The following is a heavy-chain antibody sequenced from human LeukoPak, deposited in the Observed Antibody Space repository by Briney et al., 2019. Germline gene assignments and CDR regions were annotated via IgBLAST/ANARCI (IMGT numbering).Heavy chain of an antibody. CDR2: ISYDGSNK. Sequence: GTSLRLSCAASGFSFSSYGMHWVRQAPGKGLEWVAVISYDGSNKYYADSVKGRFTISRDNSKNTLYLQMSSLRPEDTAVYYCASGGYTSSWYVVDYWGQGTLVTVSS. D-gene: IGHD6-13*01. J-gene: IGHJ4*02. V-gene: IGHV3-30*03. CDR3: ASGGYTSSWYVVDY. CDR1: GFSFSSYG.